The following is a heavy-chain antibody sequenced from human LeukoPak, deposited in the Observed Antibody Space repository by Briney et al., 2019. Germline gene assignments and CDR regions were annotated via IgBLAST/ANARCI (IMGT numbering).Heavy chain of an antibody. Sequence: PSETLSLTCAVYGGSFSGYYWSWIRQPPGKGLEWIGEINHSGSTNYNPSLKSRVTISVDTSKNQCSLKLSSVTAADTAEYYCARGQLRRWLQLPYFDLWGRGTLVTVSS. D-gene: IGHD5-24*01. CDR1: GGSFSGYY. J-gene: IGHJ2*01. CDR3: ARGQLRRWLQLPYFDL. CDR2: INHSGST. V-gene: IGHV4-34*01.